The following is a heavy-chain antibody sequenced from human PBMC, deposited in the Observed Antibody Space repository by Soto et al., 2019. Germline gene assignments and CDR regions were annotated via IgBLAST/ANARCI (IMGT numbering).Heavy chain of an antibody. V-gene: IGHV1-69*01. J-gene: IGHJ4*02. CDR3: ARGYSSSCAPFDY. D-gene: IGHD6-6*01. Sequence: QVQLVQSGTEVKKPGSSVKVSCKTSGGTFSSYAISWVRQAPGQGLEWMGGVIPIVGTPNYAQKFQGRVTITADESTNRVYMDLSSLGSDDAAVYFCARGYSSSCAPFDYWGQGTLVTVSS. CDR1: GGTFSSYA. CDR2: VIPIVGTP.